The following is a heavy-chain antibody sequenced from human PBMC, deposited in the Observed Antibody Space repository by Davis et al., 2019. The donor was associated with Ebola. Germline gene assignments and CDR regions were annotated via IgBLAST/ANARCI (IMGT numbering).Heavy chain of an antibody. Sequence: SETLSLTCAVYGGSFSGYYWSWIRQPPGKGLEWIGEINHSGSTNYNLSLKSRVTISVDTSKNQFSLKLSSVTAADTAVYYCARATYGDCFDYWGQGTLVTVSS. CDR2: INHSGST. V-gene: IGHV4-34*01. CDR3: ARATYGDCFDY. J-gene: IGHJ4*02. D-gene: IGHD4-17*01. CDR1: GGSFSGYY.